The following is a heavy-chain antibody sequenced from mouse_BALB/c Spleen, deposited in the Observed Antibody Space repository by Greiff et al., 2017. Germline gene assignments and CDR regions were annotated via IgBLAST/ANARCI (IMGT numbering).Heavy chain of an antibody. CDR3: ARGLYSFAY. D-gene: IGHD2-1*01. Sequence: EVKLMESGGGLVQPGGSRKLSCAASGFTFSSFGMHWVRQAPEKGLEWVAYISSGSSTIYYADTVKGRFTISRDNPKNTLFLQMTSLRSEDTAMYYCARGLYSFAYWGQGTLVTVSA. CDR1: GFTFSSFG. J-gene: IGHJ3*01. V-gene: IGHV5-17*02. CDR2: ISSGSSTI.